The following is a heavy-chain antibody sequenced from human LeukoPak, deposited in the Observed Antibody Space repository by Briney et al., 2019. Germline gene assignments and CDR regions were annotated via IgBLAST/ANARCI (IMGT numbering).Heavy chain of an antibody. J-gene: IGHJ4*02. CDR1: GFTFSSYA. Sequence: PGGSLRLSCAASGFTFSSYAMSWVRQAPGKGLEWVSAISGSGGSTYYADSVEGRFTISRDNSKNTLYLQMNSLRAEDTAVYYCAKPTGYSSSWYRSRYQVEEDYWGQGTLVTVSS. D-gene: IGHD6-13*01. V-gene: IGHV3-23*01. CDR3: AKPTGYSSSWYRSRYQVEEDY. CDR2: ISGSGGST.